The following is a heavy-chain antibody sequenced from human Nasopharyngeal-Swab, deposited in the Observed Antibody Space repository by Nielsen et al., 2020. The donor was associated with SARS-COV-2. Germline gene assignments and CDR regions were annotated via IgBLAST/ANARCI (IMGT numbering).Heavy chain of an antibody. CDR1: GYTLRSYG. Sequence: ASVKVSCKASGYTLRSYGINWVRQAPGQGLEGMGWISIYNAYRHYAEKFQGRVSMTTDTSTTTAFMELTSLRSDDTAVYYCARDVEEWLVVPSLSFDHWGQGTLVTVSS. V-gene: IGHV1-18*01. J-gene: IGHJ4*02. CDR2: ISIYNAYR. CDR3: ARDVEEWLVVPSLSFDH. D-gene: IGHD2-2*01.